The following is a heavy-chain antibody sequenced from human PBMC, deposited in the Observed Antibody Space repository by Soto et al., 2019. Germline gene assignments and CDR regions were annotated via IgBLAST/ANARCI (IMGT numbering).Heavy chain of an antibody. D-gene: IGHD3-10*01. CDR1: GGSISSSSYY. Sequence: SETLSLTCTVSGGSISSSSYYWGWIRQPPGKGLEWIGSIYYSGSTYYNPSLKSRVTISVDTSKNQFSLKLSSVTAADTAVYYCARLTYPDGYMVRGAHLDYWGQGTLVTVSS. V-gene: IGHV4-39*01. CDR2: IYYSGST. CDR3: ARLTYPDGYMVRGAHLDY. J-gene: IGHJ4*02.